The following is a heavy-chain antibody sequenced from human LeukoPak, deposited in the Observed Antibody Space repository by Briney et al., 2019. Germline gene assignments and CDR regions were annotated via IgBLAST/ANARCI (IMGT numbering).Heavy chain of an antibody. J-gene: IGHJ6*02. CDR2: ISSGSSYI. CDR3: ATSNGIVGATRYGMDV. Sequence: GGSLRLSCAASGFTFSSYSMNWVRQAPGKGLEWVSSISSGSSYIYYADSVKGRFTISRDNAKNSLYLQMNSLRAEDTAVYYCATSNGIVGATRYGMDVWGQGTTVTVSS. D-gene: IGHD1-26*01. V-gene: IGHV3-21*01. CDR1: GFTFSSYS.